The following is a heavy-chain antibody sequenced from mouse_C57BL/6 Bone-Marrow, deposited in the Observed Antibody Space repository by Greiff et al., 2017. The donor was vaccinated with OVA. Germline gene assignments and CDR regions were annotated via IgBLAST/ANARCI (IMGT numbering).Heavy chain of an antibody. J-gene: IGHJ2*01. CDR1: GYTFTSYG. CDR2: IYTRSGNT. D-gene: IGHD1-1*01. V-gene: IGHV1-81*01. Sequence: QVQLKESGAELARPGASVKLSCKASGYTFTSYGISWVKQRTGQGLEWIGEIYTRSGNTYYNEKFKGKATLTADKSSSTAYMALRSLTSEDSAVYFCAREEATTVVAPFDYWGQGTTLTVSA. CDR3: AREEATTVVAPFDY.